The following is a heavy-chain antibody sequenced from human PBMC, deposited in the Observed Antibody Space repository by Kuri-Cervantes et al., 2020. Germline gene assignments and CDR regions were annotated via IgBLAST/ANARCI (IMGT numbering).Heavy chain of an antibody. CDR1: GYSFTSYL. V-gene: IGHV5-51*01. CDR2: IYPGDSDT. CDR3: ARHPSYGMDV. J-gene: IGHJ6*02. Sequence: GGSLRLSCKGSGYSFTSYLIGWVRQMPGKGLEWMGIIYPGDSDTRYSPSFQGQVTISADKSISTAYLQWSSLKASDTAMYYCARHPSYGMDVWGQGTTVTVSS.